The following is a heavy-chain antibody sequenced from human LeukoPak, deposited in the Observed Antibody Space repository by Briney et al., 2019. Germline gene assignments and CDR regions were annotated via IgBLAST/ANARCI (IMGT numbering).Heavy chain of an antibody. CDR2: IGVYSDDT. CDR3: AREADSSGYIFRPDY. D-gene: IGHD3-22*01. J-gene: IGHJ4*02. Sequence: APVKVSCKASGYTFTNYAISWVRQAPGQGLEWMGWIGVYSDDTKSAQNLQGRITMTKDTSTSTAYMELRSLRSDDTAVYYCAREADSSGYIFRPDYWGQGTLVTVSS. CDR1: GYTFTNYA. V-gene: IGHV1-18*01.